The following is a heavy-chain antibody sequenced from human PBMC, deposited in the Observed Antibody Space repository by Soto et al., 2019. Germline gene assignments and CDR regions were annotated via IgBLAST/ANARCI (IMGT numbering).Heavy chain of an antibody. CDR2: IIPIFGTA. CDR1: GGTFRSYA. D-gene: IGHD4-17*01. Sequence: AAVNVSCKCSGGTFRSYAISWVRQAPGQGLEWMGGIIPIFGTANYAQKFQGRVTITADESTSTAYMELSSLRSEDTAVYYCASGVLRMTTPMYWGQGTLVTVSS. V-gene: IGHV1-69*13. CDR3: ASGVLRMTTPMY. J-gene: IGHJ4*02.